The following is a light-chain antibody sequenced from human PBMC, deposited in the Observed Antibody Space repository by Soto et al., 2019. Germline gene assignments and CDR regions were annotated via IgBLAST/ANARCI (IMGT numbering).Light chain of an antibody. V-gene: IGLV2-8*01. CDR3: SSYAGSNYYV. CDR1: SSDVGGYNS. J-gene: IGLJ1*01. Sequence: QSALTQPPSASGSPGQSVTISCTGTSSDVGGYNSVSWYQHHPGKAPKLMIYEVTKRPSGVSDRFSGSKSANTASLTVSGFQAEDEADYYCSSYAGSNYYVFGTGTKLTVL. CDR2: EVT.